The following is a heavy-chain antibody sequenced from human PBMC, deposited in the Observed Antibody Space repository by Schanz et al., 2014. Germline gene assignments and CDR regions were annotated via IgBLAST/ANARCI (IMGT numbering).Heavy chain of an antibody. CDR3: AKDLYNYGIFDS. Sequence: VQLVESGGGLVQPRGSLRLSCVASGFTFFGSFAMSWVRQAPGKGLEWVSGMSGSGSTADYADSVKGRFTISRDNSRKTLYLQMNSLRADDTAVYYCAKDLYNYGIFDSWGQGTLVTVSS. V-gene: IGHV3-23*04. CDR2: MSGSGSTA. D-gene: IGHD3-16*01. CDR1: GFTFFGSFA. J-gene: IGHJ5*01.